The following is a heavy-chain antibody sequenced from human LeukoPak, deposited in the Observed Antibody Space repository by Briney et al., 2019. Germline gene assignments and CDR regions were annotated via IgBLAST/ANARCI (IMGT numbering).Heavy chain of an antibody. D-gene: IGHD3-10*01. CDR1: GYTFTSYD. CDR2: MNPNSGNT. V-gene: IGHV1-8*03. J-gene: IGHJ4*02. Sequence: GASVKVSCKASGYTFTSYDINWVRQATGQGLEWMGWMNPNSGNTGYAQKFQGRVTITRNTSISTAYMELSSLRSEDTAVYYCARVGVLWFGEFFSDYWGQGTLVTVSS. CDR3: ARVGVLWFGEFFSDY.